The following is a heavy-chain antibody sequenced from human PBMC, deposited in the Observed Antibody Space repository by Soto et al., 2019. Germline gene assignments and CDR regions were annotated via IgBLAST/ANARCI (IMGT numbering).Heavy chain of an antibody. D-gene: IGHD2-21*01. Sequence: GGSLRLSXAASGFNFNNLAMIWVRQSPGRGLEWVSGIYGSGGGKIYADSVKGRFSISRDNSRNTLYLQMTSLTDEDTAVYYCAKDAVYNDGLWLVAEWGRGTLVTVSS. J-gene: IGHJ4*02. CDR2: IYGSGGGK. CDR1: GFNFNNLA. CDR3: AKDAVYNDGLWLVAE. V-gene: IGHV3-23*05.